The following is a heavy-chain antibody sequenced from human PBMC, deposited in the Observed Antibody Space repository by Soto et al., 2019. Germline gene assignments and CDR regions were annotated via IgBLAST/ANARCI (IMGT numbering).Heavy chain of an antibody. Sequence: ASVKVSCKASGYTSTSYYMHWVRQAPGQGLEWMGIINPSGGSTSYAQKFQGRVTMTRDTSTSTVYMELSSLRPEDTAVYYCARTPPIAAAGTEYDYWGQGTLVTVSS. D-gene: IGHD6-13*01. CDR1: GYTSTSYY. V-gene: IGHV1-46*03. CDR3: ARTPPIAAAGTEYDY. J-gene: IGHJ4*02. CDR2: INPSGGST.